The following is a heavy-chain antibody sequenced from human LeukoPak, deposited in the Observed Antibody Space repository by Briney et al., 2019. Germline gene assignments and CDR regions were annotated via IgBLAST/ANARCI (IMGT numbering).Heavy chain of an antibody. CDR2: INPDTGGT. D-gene: IGHD4/OR15-4a*01. Sequence: ASVKVSCKASGYTFSGSYIHWVRQAPGQGLEWMGWINPDTGGTYYAKKFQARVTMASDTPISTASMELDRLLSDDTAVYYCAREARDYDAFDYWGQGTLVTVSS. CDR3: AREARDYDAFDY. CDR1: GYTFSGSY. J-gene: IGHJ4*02. V-gene: IGHV1-2*02.